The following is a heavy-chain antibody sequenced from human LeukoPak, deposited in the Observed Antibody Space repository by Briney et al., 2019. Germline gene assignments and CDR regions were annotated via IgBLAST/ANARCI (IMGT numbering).Heavy chain of an antibody. CDR1: GGSFSGYY. V-gene: IGHV4-34*01. CDR2: INHSGST. Sequence: PSETLSLTCAVYGGSFSGYYWSWIRQPPGKGLEWIGEINHSGSTNYNPSLKSRVTISVDTSKNQFSLKLSSVTAADTAVYYCARGYCSGGSCYDPGRYYYYYGMDVWGQGTTVTVSS. D-gene: IGHD2-15*01. CDR3: ARGYCSGGSCYDPGRYYYYYGMDV. J-gene: IGHJ6*02.